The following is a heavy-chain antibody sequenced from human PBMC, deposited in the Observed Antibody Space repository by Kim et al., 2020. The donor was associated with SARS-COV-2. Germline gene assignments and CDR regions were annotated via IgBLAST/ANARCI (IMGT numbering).Heavy chain of an antibody. CDR2: IKEDGSEE. D-gene: IGHD6-13*01. J-gene: IGHJ4*02. CDR3: AKMFENIVAAGFFDY. V-gene: IGHV3-7*03. CDR1: GFTFSSYW. Sequence: GGSLRLSCAASGFTFSSYWMTWVRQAPGKGLEWVANIKEDGSEEYYVDSVKGRFTISRDNAKNSLYLQMNSLRAEDTAVYYCAKMFENIVAAGFFDYWGQGTLVTVSS.